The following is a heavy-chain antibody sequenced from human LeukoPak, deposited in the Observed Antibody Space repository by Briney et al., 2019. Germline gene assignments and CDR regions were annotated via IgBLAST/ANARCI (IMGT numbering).Heavy chain of an antibody. CDR2: IKQDGSEK. CDR1: GFTFSSYW. D-gene: IGHD6-19*01. V-gene: IGHV3-7*01. Sequence: PGGSLRLSCAASGFTFSSYWMSWVRQAPGKGLEWVANIKQDGSEKYYVDSVKGRFTISRDNSKNTLYLQMNSLRPEDTAVYYCARDDLSWLVRFNDAFDIWGQGTMVTVSS. J-gene: IGHJ3*02. CDR3: ARDDLSWLVRFNDAFDI.